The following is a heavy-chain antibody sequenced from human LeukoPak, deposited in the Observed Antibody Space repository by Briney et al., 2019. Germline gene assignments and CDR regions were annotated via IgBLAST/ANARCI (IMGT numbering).Heavy chain of an antibody. CDR1: GFTFSDYY. D-gene: IGHD3-10*01. V-gene: IGHV3-7*01. CDR2: IKQDGSEE. CDR3: AKGAGGSGSYYPLDY. Sequence: HPGGSLRLSCAASGFTFSDYYMSWVRQAPGKGLEWVANIKQDGSEEYYLDSVKGRFTISRDNSKNTLYLQMNSLRAEDTAVYYCAKGAGGSGSYYPLDYWGQGTLVTVSS. J-gene: IGHJ4*02.